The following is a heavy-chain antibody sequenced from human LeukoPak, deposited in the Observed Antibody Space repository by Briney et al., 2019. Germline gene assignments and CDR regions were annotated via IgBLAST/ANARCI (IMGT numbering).Heavy chain of an antibody. V-gene: IGHV5-51*01. J-gene: IGHJ6*03. CDR2: IYPGGSDT. D-gene: IGHD2-2*01. CDR3: ARHRPAAAGYYYYYMDV. Sequence: GESLKISCKGSGYSFTSYWIGWVRQMPGKGLEWMGIIYPGGSDTRYSPSFQGQVTISADKSISTAYLQWSSLKASDTAMYYCARHRPAAAGYYYYYMDVWGKGTTVTVSS. CDR1: GYSFTSYW.